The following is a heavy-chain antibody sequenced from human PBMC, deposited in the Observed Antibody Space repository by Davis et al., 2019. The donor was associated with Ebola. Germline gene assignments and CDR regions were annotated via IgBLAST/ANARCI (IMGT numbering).Heavy chain of an antibody. Sequence: SETLSLTCTVSGGSISSYYWSWIRQPPGKGLEWIGYIYYSGSTNYNPSLKSRVTISVDTSKNQFSLKLSSVTAADTAVYYCARGITYYYESSGRSYFDLWGRGTLVTVSS. CDR1: GGSISSYY. J-gene: IGHJ2*01. V-gene: IGHV4-59*01. D-gene: IGHD3-22*01. CDR2: IYYSGST. CDR3: ARGITYYYESSGRSYFDL.